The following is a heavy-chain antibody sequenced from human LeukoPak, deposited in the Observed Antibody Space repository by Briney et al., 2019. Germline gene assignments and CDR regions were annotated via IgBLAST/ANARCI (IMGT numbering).Heavy chain of an antibody. J-gene: IGHJ4*02. CDR3: TTDYYDSSGYYSDY. CDR2: IKSKTDGGTT. Sequence: GGSLRLSCAASGFTFSNAWMNWVRQAPGKGLEWVGRIKSKTDGGTTDYAAPVKGRFTTSRDDSKNTLYLQMNSLKTEDTAVYYCTTDYYDSSGYYSDYWGQGTLVTVSS. V-gene: IGHV3-15*07. CDR1: GFTFSNAW. D-gene: IGHD3-22*01.